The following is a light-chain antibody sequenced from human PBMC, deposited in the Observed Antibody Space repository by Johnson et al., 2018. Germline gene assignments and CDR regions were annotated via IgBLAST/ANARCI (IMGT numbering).Light chain of an antibody. V-gene: IGLV1-51*02. J-gene: IGLJ1*01. CDR3: GTWYSSRSAGNV. CDR2: ENN. Sequence: QSVLTQPPSVSAAPGQKVTISCSGSSSNIGNNYVSWYQQLPGTAPKLHIYENNKRPSGIPDRFSGSKSGTSATLGITGLQTGDEADYYCGTWYSSRSAGNVVRTVTTVTVL. CDR1: SSNIGNNY.